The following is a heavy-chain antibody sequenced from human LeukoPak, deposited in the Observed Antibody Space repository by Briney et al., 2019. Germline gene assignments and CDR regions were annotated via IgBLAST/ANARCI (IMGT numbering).Heavy chain of an antibody. CDR3: ARRGLMLPTGNYYFDY. Sequence: GESLKISCKGSGYSFTSYWIGWVRQMPGKGLEWMGIIYPGDSDTRYSPSFQGQVTISADKSISTAYPQWSSLKASDTAMYYCARRGLMLPTGNYYFDYWGQGTLVTVSS. CDR1: GYSFTSYW. J-gene: IGHJ4*02. D-gene: IGHD2-8*01. CDR2: IYPGDSDT. V-gene: IGHV5-51*01.